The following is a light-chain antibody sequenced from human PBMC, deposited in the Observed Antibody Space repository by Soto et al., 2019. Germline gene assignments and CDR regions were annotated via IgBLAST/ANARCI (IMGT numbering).Light chain of an antibody. Sequence: DIQMTQSPSTLSASVGGRVTITCRASQSVGTWVAWYQQKPGKAPKLLIYGASSLQSGVPSRFSGSGSGTDFTLTISNLQPEDFATYYCQQANSFPISFGQGTRLEIK. V-gene: IGKV1-12*01. CDR2: GAS. J-gene: IGKJ5*01. CDR1: QSVGTW. CDR3: QQANSFPIS.